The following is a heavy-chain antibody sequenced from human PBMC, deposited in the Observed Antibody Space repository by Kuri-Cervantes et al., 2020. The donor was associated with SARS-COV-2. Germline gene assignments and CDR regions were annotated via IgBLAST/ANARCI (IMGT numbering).Heavy chain of an antibody. J-gene: IGHJ3*02. Sequence: SETLSLTCTVSGGSISSSSYYWGWIRQPPGKGLEWIGSIYYSGSTYYNPSLKSRVTISVDTSKTQFSLKLSSVTAADTAVYYCARDRRIAAAGPDAFDIWGQGTMVTVSS. D-gene: IGHD6-13*01. V-gene: IGHV4-39*07. CDR2: IYYSGST. CDR1: GGSISSSSYY. CDR3: ARDRRIAAAGPDAFDI.